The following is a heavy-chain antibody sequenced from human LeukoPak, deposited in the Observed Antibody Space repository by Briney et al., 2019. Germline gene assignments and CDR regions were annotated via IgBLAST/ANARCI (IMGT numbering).Heavy chain of an antibody. D-gene: IGHD7-27*01. CDR2: IRYDGSNK. CDR1: GFTFSSYG. CDR3: ARDRNWGSSNDY. J-gene: IGHJ4*02. V-gene: IGHV3-30*02. Sequence: GGSLRLSCAASGFTFSSYGMHWVRQAPGKGLEWVAFIRYDGSNKYYADSVKGRFTISRDNSKNTLYLQMNSLRAEDTAVYYCARDRNWGSSNDYWGQGTLVTVSS.